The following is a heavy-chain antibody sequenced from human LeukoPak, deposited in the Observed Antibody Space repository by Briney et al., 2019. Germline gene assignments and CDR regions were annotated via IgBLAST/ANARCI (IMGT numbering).Heavy chain of an antibody. D-gene: IGHD6-19*01. J-gene: IGHJ4*02. V-gene: IGHV3-23*01. CDR3: AKSGMDRGYSSGTFDY. CDR2: ISGSGGST. Sequence: PGGSLRLSCVASGFTFGSYAMSWVRQAPGKGLEWVSAISGSGGSTYYADSVKGRFTISRDNSKNTLYLQMNSLRAEDTAVYYCAKSGMDRGYSSGTFDYWGQGTLVTVSS. CDR1: GFTFGSYA.